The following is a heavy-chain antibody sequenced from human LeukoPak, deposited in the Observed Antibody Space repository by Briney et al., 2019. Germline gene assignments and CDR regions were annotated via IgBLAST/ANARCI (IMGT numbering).Heavy chain of an antibody. Sequence: PSETLSLTCAVYVGSISSYYWSRIRQPPGKGLEWIGYIYYSGSTNYNPSLKSRVTISVDTSKNQFSLKLSSVTAADTAVYYCARQVEWFDPWGQGTLVTVSS. V-gene: IGHV4-59*08. J-gene: IGHJ5*02. CDR1: VGSISSYY. CDR2: IYYSGST. CDR3: ARQVEWFDP.